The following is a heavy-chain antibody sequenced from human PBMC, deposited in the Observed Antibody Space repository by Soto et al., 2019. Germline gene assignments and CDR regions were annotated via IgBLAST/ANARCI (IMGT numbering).Heavy chain of an antibody. CDR1: GFVFTHYG. V-gene: IGHV1-3*01. J-gene: IGHJ6*02. Sequence: QVLLVQSGAEVRKPGASVKVSCKASGFVFTHYGVHWVRLAPGQRLEWMGWINAGSGNTKDSESFQGRVSITRDTSATTVHMELGSLTSEDTAVYFCEREIDGDRWCDNAMDVWGQGTTVTVSS. CDR3: EREIDGDRWCDNAMDV. D-gene: IGHD2-21*01. CDR2: INAGSGNT.